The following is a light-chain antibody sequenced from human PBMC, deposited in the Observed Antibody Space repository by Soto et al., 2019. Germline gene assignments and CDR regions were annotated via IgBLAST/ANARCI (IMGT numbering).Light chain of an antibody. CDR1: SGEVGGYNH. CDR3: ISYTGSSTSYV. CDR2: EVS. J-gene: IGLJ1*01. Sequence: QSVLTQPASVSGSPGQSITISCAGTSGEVGGYNHVAWYQRHPGKAPKLMIYEVSKRPSGVSNRFSGSKSGNTASLNISGLQAEDEADYYCISYTGSSTSYVFGTGTKVTVL. V-gene: IGLV2-14*01.